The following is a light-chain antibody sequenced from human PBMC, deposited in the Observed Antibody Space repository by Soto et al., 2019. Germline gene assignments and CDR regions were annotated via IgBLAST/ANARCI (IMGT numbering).Light chain of an antibody. CDR2: NTS. CDR3: QHYGGSFM. J-gene: IGKJ3*01. V-gene: IGKV3-20*01. Sequence: EFALTQSPGTLSLSPGARATLSCRASQTIANNYLTWYQQKPGQAPXXLIYNTSSRATGIPDRFSGSGSGTDFTLSISRLEPEDFAVYYCQHYGGSFMFGPGTKVDIK. CDR1: QTIANNY.